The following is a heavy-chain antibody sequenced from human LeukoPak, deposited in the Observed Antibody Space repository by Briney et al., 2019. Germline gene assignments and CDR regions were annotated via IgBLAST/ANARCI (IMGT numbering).Heavy chain of an antibody. CDR2: IYYSGST. V-gene: IGHV4-59*01. CDR3: AGYDFWSGYYWDY. CDR1: GGSISSYY. Sequence: SETLSLTCTVSGGSISSYYWSWIRQPPGKGLEWIGYIYYSGSTNYNPSLKSRVTISVDTSKNQFSLKLSSVTAADTAVYYSAGYDFWSGYYWDYWGQGTLVTVSS. J-gene: IGHJ4*02. D-gene: IGHD3-3*01.